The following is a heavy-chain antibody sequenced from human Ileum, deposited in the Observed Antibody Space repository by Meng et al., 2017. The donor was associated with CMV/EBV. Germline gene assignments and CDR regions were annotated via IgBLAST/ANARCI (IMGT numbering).Heavy chain of an antibody. Sequence: FRSYSMHWVRQAPGKGLEWVAVISYDGSNKYYADSVKGRFTISRDNSKNTLYLQMNSLRAEDTAVYYCARDSTRSRAVVTARPSWFDPWGQGTLVTVSS. D-gene: IGHD6-6*01. CDR1: FRSYS. V-gene: IGHV3-30-3*01. J-gene: IGHJ5*02. CDR3: ARDSTRSRAVVTARPSWFDP. CDR2: ISYDGSNK.